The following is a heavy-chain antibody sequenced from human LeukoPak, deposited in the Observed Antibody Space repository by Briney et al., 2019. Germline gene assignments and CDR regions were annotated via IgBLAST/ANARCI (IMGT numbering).Heavy chain of an antibody. CDR1: GFTFSSYA. Sequence: GGSLRLSCAASGFTFSSYAMSWVRQAPGKGLEWVSAISGSGGSTYYADSVKGRFTISRDNSKNTLYLQMNSLRAEDTAVYYCAKDFGLSGSVDQRNYWGQGTLVTVSS. J-gene: IGHJ4*02. CDR2: ISGSGGST. V-gene: IGHV3-23*01. CDR3: AKDFGLSGSVDQRNY. D-gene: IGHD3-3*01.